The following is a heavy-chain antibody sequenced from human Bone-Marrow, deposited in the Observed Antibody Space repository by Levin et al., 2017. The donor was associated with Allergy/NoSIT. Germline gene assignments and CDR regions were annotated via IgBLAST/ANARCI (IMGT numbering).Heavy chain of an antibody. J-gene: IGHJ4*02. V-gene: IGHV3-48*03. CDR2: ISSSGSTI. CDR1: GFTFSSYE. CDR3: ARDPRLLWFRELDY. Sequence: SGGSLRLSCAASGFTFSSYEMNWVRQAPGKGLEWVSYISSSGSTIYYADSVKGRFTISRDNAKNSLYLQMNSLRAEDTAVYYCARDPRLLWFRELDYWGQGTLVTVSS. D-gene: IGHD3-10*01.